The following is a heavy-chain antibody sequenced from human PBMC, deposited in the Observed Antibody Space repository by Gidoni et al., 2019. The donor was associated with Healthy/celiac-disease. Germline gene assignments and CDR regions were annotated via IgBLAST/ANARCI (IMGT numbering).Heavy chain of an antibody. D-gene: IGHD3-16*02. Sequence: QLQLQASGPGLVKPSETLSLTCTVSGGSISSSSSYWGWIRQPPGKGLEWIGSIYYSGSTYYNPSLKSRVTISVDTSKNQFSLKLSSVTAADTAVYYCASGDYDYVWGSYRYTEPFDYWGQGTLVTVSS. V-gene: IGHV4-39*07. CDR2: IYYSGST. CDR1: GGSISSSSSY. J-gene: IGHJ4*02. CDR3: ASGDYDYVWGSYRYTEPFDY.